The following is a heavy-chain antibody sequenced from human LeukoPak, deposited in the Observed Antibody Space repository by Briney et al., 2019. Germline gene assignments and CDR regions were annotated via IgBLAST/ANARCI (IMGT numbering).Heavy chain of an antibody. CDR1: GGSISSGDYY. CDR3: ARVIAASGLLXXDX. J-gene: IGHJ4*02. CDR2: ISYSGST. V-gene: IGHV4-30-4*08. Sequence: SLTLSLTCTVSGGSISSGDYYWIWIRQPPGKGLEWIGYISYSGSTYSNPSLKSRVTISVGTSKNQFSLKLTSVTAADTAVYYCARVIAASGLLXXDXXGQGXXXXV. D-gene: IGHD6-19*01.